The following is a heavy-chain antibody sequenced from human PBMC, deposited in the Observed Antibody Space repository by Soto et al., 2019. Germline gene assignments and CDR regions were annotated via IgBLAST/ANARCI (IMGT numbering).Heavy chain of an antibody. V-gene: IGHV4-31*03. D-gene: IGHD4-17*01. CDR3: ASAVTTVTKTGYYYYYGMDV. CDR2: IYYSGST. J-gene: IGHJ6*02. CDR1: GGSISSGGYY. Sequence: PSETLSLTCTVSGGSISSGGYYWSWIRQHPGKGLEWIGYIYYSGSTYYNPSLKRRVTITVDTSKNQFSLKLSSVTAADTAVYYCASAVTTVTKTGYYYYYGMDVWGQGTTVTVSS.